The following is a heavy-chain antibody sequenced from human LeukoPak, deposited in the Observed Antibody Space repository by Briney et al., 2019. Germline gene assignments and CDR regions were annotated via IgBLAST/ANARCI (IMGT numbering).Heavy chain of an antibody. J-gene: IGHJ4*02. V-gene: IGHV3-23*01. CDR2: ISGSGGST. CDR1: GFTFSSYA. D-gene: IGHD6-13*01. CDR3: AKVGYSSSWYANFDY. Sequence: GGSLRLSCAASGFTFSSYATSWVRQAPGKGLEWVSAISGSGGSTYYADSVKGRFTISRDNSKNTLYLQMNSLRAEDTAVYYCAKVGYSSSWYANFDYWGQGTLVTVSS.